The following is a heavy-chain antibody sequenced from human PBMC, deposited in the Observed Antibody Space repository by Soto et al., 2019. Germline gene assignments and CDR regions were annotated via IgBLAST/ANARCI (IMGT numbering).Heavy chain of an antibody. V-gene: IGHV4-34*01. CDR3: ARGSSGYYPRYFDY. D-gene: IGHD3-22*01. CDR2: INHSGST. Sequence: SETLSLTCAVYGGSFSGYYWSWIRQPPGKGLEWIGEINHSGSTNYNPSLKSRVTISVDTSKNQFSLKLSSVTAADTAVYYCARGSSGYYPRYFDYWGQGTLVTVAS. CDR1: GGSFSGYY. J-gene: IGHJ4*02.